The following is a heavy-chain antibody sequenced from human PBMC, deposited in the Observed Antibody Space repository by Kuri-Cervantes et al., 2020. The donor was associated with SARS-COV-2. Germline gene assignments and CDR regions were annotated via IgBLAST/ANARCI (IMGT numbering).Heavy chain of an antibody. CDR2: TYYRSKWYN. CDR3: ARAPDGYCSGGSCYSGYFQH. V-gene: IGHV6-1*01. Sequence: SQTLSLTCAISGDSVSSTSAAWNWIRQSPSRGLEWLGRTYYRSKWYNEYAVSVKSRITINPDTSKNQFSLQLNFVTPEDTAVYYCARAPDGYCSGGSCYSGYFQHWGQGTLVTVSS. D-gene: IGHD2-15*01. CDR1: GDSVSSTSAA. J-gene: IGHJ1*01.